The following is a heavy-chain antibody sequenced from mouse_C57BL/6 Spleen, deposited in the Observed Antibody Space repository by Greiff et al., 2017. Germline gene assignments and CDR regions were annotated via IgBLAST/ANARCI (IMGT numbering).Heavy chain of an antibody. CDR3: ARVHYDYEGGGFYYAVEY. J-gene: IGHJ4*01. V-gene: IGHV1-72*01. CDR1: GYTFTSYW. Sequence: QVQLQQPGAELVKPGASVKLSCKASGYTFTSYWMHWVKQRPGRGLEWIGRIDPNSGGTKYNEKFKSKATLTVDKPSSTAYMQLSSLTSEDSAVYYGARVHYDYEGGGFYYAVEYWGQGTSVTVSS. D-gene: IGHD2-4*01. CDR2: IDPNSGGT.